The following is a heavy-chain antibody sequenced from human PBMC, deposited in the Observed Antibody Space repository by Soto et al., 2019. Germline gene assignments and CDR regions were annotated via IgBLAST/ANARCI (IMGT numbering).Heavy chain of an antibody. D-gene: IGHD1-1*01. J-gene: IGHJ6*02. CDR3: ARDGAEMMGTNYYYYYGMDV. CDR1: GFTFSSYS. CDR2: ISSSSSYI. V-gene: IGHV3-21*01. Sequence: EVQLVESGGGLVKPGGSLRLSCAASGFTFSSYSMNWVRQAPGKGLEWVSSISSSSSYIYYADSVKGRFTISRDNAKNSLYLQMNSLRAGDTAVYYCARDGAEMMGTNYYYYYGMDVWGQGTTVTVSS.